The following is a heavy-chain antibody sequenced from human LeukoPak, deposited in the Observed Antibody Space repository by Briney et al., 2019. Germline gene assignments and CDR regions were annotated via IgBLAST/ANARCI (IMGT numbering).Heavy chain of an antibody. CDR3: ARIRLRGDDAFDI. CDR2: MNPNSGNT. D-gene: IGHD3-16*01. V-gene: IGHV1-8*01. J-gene: IGHJ3*02. CDR1: GYTFTSYD. Sequence: ASVKVSFKASGYTFTSYDINWVRPATGQGLEWMGWMNPNSGNTGYSQKFQGRVTMTRNTSISTAYMELSRLRSDDTAVYYCARIRLRGDDAFDIWGQGTMVTVSS.